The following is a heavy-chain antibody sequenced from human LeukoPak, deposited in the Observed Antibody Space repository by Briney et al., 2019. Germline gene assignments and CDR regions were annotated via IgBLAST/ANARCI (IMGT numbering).Heavy chain of an antibody. V-gene: IGHV1-24*01. CDR1: GYTLTELS. CDR3: ARTRYDFWSGYYPHAFDI. J-gene: IGHJ3*02. D-gene: IGHD3-3*01. CDR2: FDPEDGEA. Sequence: ASVKVSCRVSGYTLTELSMHWVRQAPGKGLEWMGGFDPEDGEAIYAQKFQGRVTMTRDTSISTAYMELSRLRSDDTAVYYCARTRYDFWSGYYPHAFDIWGQGTMVTVSS.